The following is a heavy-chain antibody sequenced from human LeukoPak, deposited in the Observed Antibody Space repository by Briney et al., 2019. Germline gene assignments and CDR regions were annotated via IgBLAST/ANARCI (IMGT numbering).Heavy chain of an antibody. Sequence: VASVKVSCKASGYTFTRNFMHWVRQAPGQGLEWMGWINPNSGGTNYAQKFQGRVTMTRDTSISTAYMELSRLRSDDTAVYYCAWGLVVINFDYWGQGTLVTVSS. J-gene: IGHJ4*02. CDR2: INPNSGGT. V-gene: IGHV1-2*02. D-gene: IGHD3-22*01. CDR3: AWGLVVINFDY. CDR1: GYTFTRNF.